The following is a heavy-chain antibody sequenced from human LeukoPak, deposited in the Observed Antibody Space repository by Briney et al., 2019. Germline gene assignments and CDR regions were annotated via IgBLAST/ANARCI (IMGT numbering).Heavy chain of an antibody. J-gene: IGHJ4*02. CDR2: IWYDGSYR. CDR1: GFTFSNAW. D-gene: IGHD5-12*01. Sequence: GGSLRLSCAASGFTFSNAWMHWVRQAPGKGLEWVAVIWYDGSYRNYADSVKGRFTISRDNSKNTVYLQMDSLRAEDTAVYYCARDYDHYFDYWGQGTLVTVSS. CDR3: ARDYDHYFDY. V-gene: IGHV3-33*08.